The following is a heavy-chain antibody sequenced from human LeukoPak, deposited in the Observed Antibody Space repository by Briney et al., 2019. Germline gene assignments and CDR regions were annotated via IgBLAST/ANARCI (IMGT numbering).Heavy chain of an antibody. Sequence: SVKVSCKASGGTFSSYAISWVRQAPGQGLEWMGGIIPIFGAANYAQKFQGRVTITADESTSTAYMELSSLRSEDTAVYYCARARYYGSGSYYEWGQGTLVTVSS. D-gene: IGHD3-10*01. CDR1: GGTFSSYA. V-gene: IGHV1-69*13. CDR2: IIPIFGAA. J-gene: IGHJ4*02. CDR3: ARARYYGSGSYYE.